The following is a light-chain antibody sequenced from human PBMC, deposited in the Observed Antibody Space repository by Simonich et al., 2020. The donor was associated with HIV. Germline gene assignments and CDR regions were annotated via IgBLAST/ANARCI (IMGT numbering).Light chain of an antibody. CDR3: QQYNYWLIT. CDR2: GAS. Sequence: ELVMTQSPATLSVSPGERATFSCRASQIVTTNLAWYQQKPGQVPRLLIYGASTRATGIPDRFSGSGSGTDFTLTISRLEPEDFAVYYCQQYNYWLITFGQGTRLEIK. CDR1: QIVTTN. J-gene: IGKJ5*01. V-gene: IGKV3D-15*01.